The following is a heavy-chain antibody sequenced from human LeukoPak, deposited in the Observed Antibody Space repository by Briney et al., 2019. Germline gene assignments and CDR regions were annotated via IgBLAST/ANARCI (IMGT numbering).Heavy chain of an antibody. V-gene: IGHV3-21*01. J-gene: IGHJ3*02. Sequence: GGSLRLSCAASGFTFSSYSMNWVRQAPGKGLEWVSSISSSSSYIYYADSVKGRFTISRDNAKNSLYLQMSSLRAEDTAVYYCARAVDSGSYYDAFDIWGQGTMVTVSS. D-gene: IGHD1-26*01. CDR2: ISSSSSYI. CDR3: ARAVDSGSYYDAFDI. CDR1: GFTFSSYS.